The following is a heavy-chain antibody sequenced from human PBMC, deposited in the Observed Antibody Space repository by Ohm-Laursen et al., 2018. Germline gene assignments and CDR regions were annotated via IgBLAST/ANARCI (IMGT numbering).Heavy chain of an antibody. J-gene: IGHJ5*02. CDR1: GGSFSGYY. Sequence: SDTLSLTCAVYGGSFSGYYWSWIRQPPGKGLEWIGEINHSGSTNYNPSLKSRVTISLDTSKNQFSLKLSSVTAADTALYYCARGLWWFDPWGQGTLVTVSS. CDR2: INHSGST. V-gene: IGHV4-34*01. CDR3: ARGLWWFDP.